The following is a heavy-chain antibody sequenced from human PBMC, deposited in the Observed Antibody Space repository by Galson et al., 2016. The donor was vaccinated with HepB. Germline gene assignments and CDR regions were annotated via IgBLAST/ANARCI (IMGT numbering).Heavy chain of an antibody. CDR3: AKRHEYCPPVGCSVDY. D-gene: IGHD2/OR15-2a*01. J-gene: IGHJ4*02. V-gene: IGHV3-30*18. CDR1: GFTFSKYG. Sequence: SLRLSCAASGFTFSKYGMHWVRQAPGKGLEWVAADSMDRRRKFYADSVKGRFTISRDNSNNMLFLQMSSLRPDDTAVYYCAKRHEYCPPVGCSVDYWGQGTLVFVSS. CDR2: DSMDRRRK.